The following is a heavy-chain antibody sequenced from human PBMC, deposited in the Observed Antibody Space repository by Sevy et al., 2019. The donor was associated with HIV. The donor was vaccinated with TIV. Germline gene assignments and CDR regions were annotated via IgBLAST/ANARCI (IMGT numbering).Heavy chain of an antibody. CDR2: IYHSGST. V-gene: IGHV4-38-2*01. Sequence: SETLSLTCAVSDYSISSGYQWGWIRQPPGKGLEWIGTIYHSGSTYYNPSLKSRVTISVDTSKNQFSLKLNSMTAADTAVYFCARVAAYWGQGILVTVSS. CDR1: DYSISSGYQ. CDR3: ARVAAY. J-gene: IGHJ4*02. D-gene: IGHD6-25*01.